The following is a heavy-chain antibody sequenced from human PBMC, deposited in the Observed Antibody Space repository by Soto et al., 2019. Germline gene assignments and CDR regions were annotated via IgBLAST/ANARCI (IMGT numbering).Heavy chain of an antibody. Sequence: GGSLRLSCAASGFTFSSYWMSWVRQAPRKGLEWVANIKQDGSEKYYVDSVKGRFTISRDNAKNSLYLQMNSLRAEDTAVYYCARVTITMVRGGVYYYYYYMDVWGKGTTVTVSS. V-gene: IGHV3-7*01. CDR3: ARVTITMVRGGVYYYYYYMDV. CDR1: GFTFSSYW. J-gene: IGHJ6*03. D-gene: IGHD3-10*01. CDR2: IKQDGSEK.